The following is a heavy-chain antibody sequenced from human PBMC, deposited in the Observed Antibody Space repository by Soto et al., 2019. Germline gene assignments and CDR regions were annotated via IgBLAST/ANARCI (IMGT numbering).Heavy chain of an antibody. CDR2: ISGSGGST. D-gene: IGHD6-13*01. V-gene: IGHV3-23*01. CDR3: AKDRFPQLVNLDYYYFMDV. Sequence: GGSLRLSCAASGFTFSSYAMSWVRQAPGKGLEWVSAISGSGGSTYYADSVKGRFTISRDNSKNTLYLQMNSLRAEDTAVYYCAKDRFPQLVNLDYYYFMDVWGKGTTVTVSS. CDR1: GFTFSSYA. J-gene: IGHJ6*03.